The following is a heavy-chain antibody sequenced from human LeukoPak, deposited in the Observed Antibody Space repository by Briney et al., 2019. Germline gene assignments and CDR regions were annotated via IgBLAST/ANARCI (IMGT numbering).Heavy chain of an antibody. CDR1: GGSISSSNW. CDR3: ARKEYYYGSGVDAFDI. CDR2: IYHSGST. V-gene: IGHV4-4*02. J-gene: IGHJ3*02. D-gene: IGHD3-10*01. Sequence: SETLSLTCAVSGGSISSSNWWSWVRQPPGKGLEWIGEIYHSGSTNYNPSLKSRVTISVDKSKNQFSLKLSSVTAADTAVYYCARKEYYYGSGVDAFDIWGQGTMVTVSS.